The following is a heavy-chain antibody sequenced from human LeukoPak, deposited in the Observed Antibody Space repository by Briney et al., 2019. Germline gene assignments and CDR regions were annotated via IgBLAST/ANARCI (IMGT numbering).Heavy chain of an antibody. J-gene: IGHJ5*02. D-gene: IGHD3-10*01. CDR2: IYHSGST. CDR1: GGSISSSNW. Sequence: PSGTLSLTCAVSGGSISSSNWWSWVRQPPGKGLEWIGEIYHSGSTNYNPSLKSRVTISVDKSKNQFSLKLNSVTAADTAVYYCARDKGQYGSGTRGFTWFDPWGQGTLVTVSS. CDR3: ARDKGQYGSGTRGFTWFDP. V-gene: IGHV4-4*02.